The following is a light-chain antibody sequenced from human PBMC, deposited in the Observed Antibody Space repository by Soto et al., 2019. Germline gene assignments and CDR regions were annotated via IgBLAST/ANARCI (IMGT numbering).Light chain of an antibody. CDR1: QGISNY. V-gene: IGKV1-27*01. J-gene: IGKJ1*01. CDR2: AAS. Sequence: DIQMTQSPSSLSASVGDTVTITCRASQGISNYLAWYQQKPGQVPNLLIYAASTLQSGVPSRFSGSGSGTDFTLTISRLRPEDVATYYCQKYNNAPRTFGQWTKVEI. CDR3: QKYNNAPRT.